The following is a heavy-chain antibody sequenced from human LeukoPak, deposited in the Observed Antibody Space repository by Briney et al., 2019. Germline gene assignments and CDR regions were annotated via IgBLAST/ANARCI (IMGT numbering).Heavy chain of an antibody. J-gene: IGHJ4*02. D-gene: IGHD3-3*01. CDR1: GFTFDSYA. Sequence: GVSLRLSCAASGFTFDSYAMSWVRQAPGKGLEWVSAISGSGRTTYYADSVEGRFTISRDNSKNTLYLQMNVLRAEDTAVYSCANFWSGAPDQYFEYWGQGTLVTVSS. CDR2: ISGSGRTT. V-gene: IGHV3-23*01. CDR3: ANFWSGAPDQYFEY.